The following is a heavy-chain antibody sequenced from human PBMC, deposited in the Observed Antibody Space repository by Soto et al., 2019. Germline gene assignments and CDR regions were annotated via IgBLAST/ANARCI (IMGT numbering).Heavy chain of an antibody. D-gene: IGHD3-3*01. Sequence: ASVKVSCKAAGYTFTSYAMHWLRQAPGQGLEWMGWISAYNGNTNYAQKLQGRVTMTTDTSTSTAYMELRSLRSDDTAVYYCARAFDRSDSFDYWGQGTLVTVS. J-gene: IGHJ4*02. CDR3: ARAFDRSDSFDY. CDR2: ISAYNGNT. CDR1: GYTFTSYA. V-gene: IGHV1-18*01.